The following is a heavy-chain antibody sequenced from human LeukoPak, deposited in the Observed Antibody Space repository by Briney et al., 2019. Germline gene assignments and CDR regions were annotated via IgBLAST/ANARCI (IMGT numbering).Heavy chain of an antibody. J-gene: IGHJ3*02. CDR1: GGSISSYY. CDR3: ARDYGSGSYYNDAFDI. CDR2: IYYSGST. D-gene: IGHD3-10*01. Sequence: SETLSLTCTVCGGSISSYYWSLIRQPPGKGLEWIGYIYYSGSTNYNPSLKSRVTISVDTSKNQFSLKLSSVTAADTAVYYCARDYGSGSYYNDAFDIWGQGTMVTVSS. V-gene: IGHV4-59*01.